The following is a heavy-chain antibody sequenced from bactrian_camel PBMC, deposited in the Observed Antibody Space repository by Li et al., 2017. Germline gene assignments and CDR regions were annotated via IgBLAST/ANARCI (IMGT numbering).Heavy chain of an antibody. V-gene: IGHV3S53*01. CDR1: GWTYLTYC. CDR2: IESDGST. CDR3: AADRLLRPGSFELGPSWYGLRCSIDTIPYNN. J-gene: IGHJ4*01. Sequence: HVQLVESGGGSVQAGGSLRLSCVASGWTYLTYCMGWFRQIPDKEREGVAGIESDGSTSYTDSVKGRFTASQDSAKNILYLQMNSLKPEDTAMYYCAADRLLRPGSFELGPSWYGLRCSIDTIPYNNRGQGTQVTVS. D-gene: IGHD1*01.